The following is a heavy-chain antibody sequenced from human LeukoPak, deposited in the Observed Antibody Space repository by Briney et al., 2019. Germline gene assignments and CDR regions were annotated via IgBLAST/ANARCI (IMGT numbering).Heavy chain of an antibody. V-gene: IGHV4-59*08. Sequence: PSETLSLTCTVSGDSISSYYWSWIRQPPGKGLEWIGYIYYSGGTDYNPSLKSRGTISVDTSKNQFSLKLRSVTAADTVVYYCARHVTISGPYDASDIWGQGTMVTVS. CDR2: IYYSGGT. CDR3: ARHVTISGPYDASDI. J-gene: IGHJ3*02. CDR1: GDSISSYY. D-gene: IGHD5-24*01.